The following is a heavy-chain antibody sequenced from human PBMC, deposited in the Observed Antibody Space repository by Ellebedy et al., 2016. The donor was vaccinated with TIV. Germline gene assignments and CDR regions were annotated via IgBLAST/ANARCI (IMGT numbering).Heavy chain of an antibody. J-gene: IGHJ3*02. D-gene: IGHD6-19*01. V-gene: IGHV4-39*01. CDR1: GGSISSSSYY. Sequence: MPSETLSLTCAVSGGSISSSSYYWGWIRQPPGKGLEWIGNFYYSGSTYYNPSLKSRVTISVDTSKNQFSLKLSSLIAADTAVYYCVRRGGWSGAFDIWGQGTMITVSS. CDR2: FYYSGST. CDR3: VRRGGWSGAFDI.